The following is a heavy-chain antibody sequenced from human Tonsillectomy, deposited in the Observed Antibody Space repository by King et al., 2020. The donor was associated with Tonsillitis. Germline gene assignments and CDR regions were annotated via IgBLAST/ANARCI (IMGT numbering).Heavy chain of an antibody. CDR3: AIEGNLWFGELFVAFDI. CDR1: GFTFSSYS. CDR2: ISSSSSYI. D-gene: IGHD3-10*01. V-gene: IGHV3-21*01. Sequence: VQLVESGGGLVKPGGSLRLSCAASGFTFSSYSMNWVRQAPGKGLEWVSSISSSSSYIYYADSVKGRFTISRDNAKNSLYLQMNSLRAEDTAVYYCAIEGNLWFGELFVAFDIWGQGTMVTVSS. J-gene: IGHJ3*02.